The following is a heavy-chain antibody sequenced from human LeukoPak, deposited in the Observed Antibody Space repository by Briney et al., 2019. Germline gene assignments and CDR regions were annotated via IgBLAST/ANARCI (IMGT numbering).Heavy chain of an antibody. CDR1: GGSFSGYY. Sequence: SETLSLTCAVYGGSFSGYYWSWIRQPPGKGLEWIGEINHSGSTNYNPSLKSRVTISVDTSKNQFSLKLSSVTAADTAVYYCARLGNGSGSYHHWGQGTLVTVSS. D-gene: IGHD3-10*01. J-gene: IGHJ5*02. CDR2: INHSGST. CDR3: ARLGNGSGSYHH. V-gene: IGHV4-34*01.